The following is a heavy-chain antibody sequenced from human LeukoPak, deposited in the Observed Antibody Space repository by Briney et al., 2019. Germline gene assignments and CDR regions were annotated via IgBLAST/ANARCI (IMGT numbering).Heavy chain of an antibody. CDR3: ARDGTAAGLYFDL. CDR1: GFTFSSYW. J-gene: IGHJ4*01. D-gene: IGHD6-13*01. Sequence: GGSLILSCAVSGFTFSSYWMNWVRQAPGKGLEWVASIKQDGGEKSYVDSVKGRFTISRDNAKNSLYLQMSSLRAGDTAVYYCARDGTAAGLYFDLWGQGTLVTVSS. V-gene: IGHV3-7*01. CDR2: IKQDGGEK.